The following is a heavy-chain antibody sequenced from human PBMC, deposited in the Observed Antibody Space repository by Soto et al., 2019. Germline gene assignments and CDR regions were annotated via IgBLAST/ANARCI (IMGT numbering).Heavy chain of an antibody. CDR2: ISTYSGDT. J-gene: IGHJ5*02. CDR1: GYTFFTYD. D-gene: IGHD5-12*01. CDR3: AGQHGPTTSEKWCDP. V-gene: IGHV1-18*01. Sequence: QVHLVQSGVEVKTPGASVKVSCQASGYTFFTYDINWVRQAPGQGLEWMGWISTYSGDTKYAQKFQGRVTMTADTSTTTAYLELRSLWSDDTAGYYCAGQHGPTTSEKWCDPWGQGTLVTVSS.